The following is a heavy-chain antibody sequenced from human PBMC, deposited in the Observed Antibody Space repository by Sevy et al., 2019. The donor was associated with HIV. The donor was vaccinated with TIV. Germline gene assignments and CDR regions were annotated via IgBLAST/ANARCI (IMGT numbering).Heavy chain of an antibody. D-gene: IGHD1-7*01. V-gene: IGHV1-2*06. CDR2: IYPNSGGT. CDR1: GYTFTDDY. J-gene: IGHJ6*02. CDR3: ARDAAGGTTNSGMDV. Sequence: ASVKVSCKASGYTFTDDYLHWVRQAPGQGLEWMGRIYPNSGGTNYAQKFKGRVTMTRDTSISTAYMELRRLRPDDTAVYFCARDAAGGTTNSGMDVWGQGTTVTVSS.